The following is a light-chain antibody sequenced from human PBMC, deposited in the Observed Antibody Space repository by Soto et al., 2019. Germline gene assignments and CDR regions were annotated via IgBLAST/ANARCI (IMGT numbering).Light chain of an antibody. CDR3: QQYNHWSLIS. CDR2: GAS. Sequence: EIVLTQSPGTLSLSPWERATLSCRASQSVSSSYLAWYQQKPGQAPRLLIYGASSRATGIPDRFSGSGSGTDFTLTISRLEPEDFAVYYCQQYNHWSLISFGQGTRLEIK. CDR1: QSVSSSY. V-gene: IGKV3-20*01. J-gene: IGKJ5*01.